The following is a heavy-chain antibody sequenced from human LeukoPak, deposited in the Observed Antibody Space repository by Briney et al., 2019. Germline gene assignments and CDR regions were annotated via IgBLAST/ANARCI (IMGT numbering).Heavy chain of an antibody. CDR3: AKALRIGGVKWGPSLDY. CDR1: GFTFSSYA. D-gene: IGHD3-16*01. V-gene: IGHV3-23*01. Sequence: GGSLRLSCAASGFTFSSYAMSWVRQAPGKGLEWVSAISGSCGSTYYADSVKGRFTISRDNSKNTLYLKMISLRAEDTAVYYCAKALRIGGVKWGPSLDYWGQGTLVTVYS. J-gene: IGHJ4*02. CDR2: ISGSCGST.